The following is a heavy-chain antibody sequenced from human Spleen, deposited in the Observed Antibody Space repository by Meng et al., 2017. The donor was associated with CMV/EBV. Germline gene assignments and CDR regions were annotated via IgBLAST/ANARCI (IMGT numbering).Heavy chain of an antibody. CDR1: STYN. CDR2: VGASNNI. Sequence: GGSLRLSCAAFSTYNMNWVRQAPGKGLEWVSYVGASNNIYYADSVKGRFTISRDSAKNSVYLQMNSLRAEDTAVYYCARDQSYAFDMWGQGTMVTVSS. CDR3: ARDQSYAFDM. J-gene: IGHJ3*02. V-gene: IGHV3-21*05.